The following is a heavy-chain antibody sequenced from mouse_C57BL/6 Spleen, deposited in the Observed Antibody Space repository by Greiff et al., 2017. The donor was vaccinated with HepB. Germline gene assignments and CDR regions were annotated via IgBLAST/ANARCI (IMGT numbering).Heavy chain of an antibody. CDR1: GYAFSSSW. CDR2: IYPGDGDT. CDR3: ARKGQNYAMDY. V-gene: IGHV1-82*01. Sequence: VKLVESGPELVKPGASVKISCKASGYAFSSSWMNWVKQRPGKGLEWIGRIYPGDGDTNYNGKFKGKATLTADKSSSTAYMQLSSLTSEDSAVYFCARKGQNYAMDYWGQGTSVTVSS. J-gene: IGHJ4*01. D-gene: IGHD3-3*01.